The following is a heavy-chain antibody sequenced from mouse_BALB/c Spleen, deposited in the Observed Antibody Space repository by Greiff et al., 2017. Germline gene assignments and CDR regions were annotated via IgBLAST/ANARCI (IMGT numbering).Heavy chain of an antibody. J-gene: IGHJ3*01. CDR3: ARGLRLPFAY. D-gene: IGHD1-2*01. Sequence: QVHVKQPGAELVKPGASVKLSCKASGYTFTSYWMHWVKQRPGQGLEWIGEINPSNGRTNYNEKFKSKATLTVDKSSSTAYMQLSSLTSEDSAVYYCARGLRLPFAYWGQGTLVTVSA. CDR2: INPSNGRT. V-gene: IGHV1S81*02. CDR1: GYTFTSYW.